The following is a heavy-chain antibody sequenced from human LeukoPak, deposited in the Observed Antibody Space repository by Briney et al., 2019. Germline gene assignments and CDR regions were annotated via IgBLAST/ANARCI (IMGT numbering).Heavy chain of an antibody. Sequence: GGSLRLSCAASGFTFSSYAMSWVRQAPGKGLEWVSAISGSGGSTYYADSVKGRFTISRDNSKNTLYLQMNSLRAEDTAVYYCAKDVYYDSSGYYYWEGLDYWGQGTLVTVSS. CDR3: AKDVYYDSSGYYYWEGLDY. CDR1: GFTFSSYA. CDR2: ISGSGGST. V-gene: IGHV3-23*01. J-gene: IGHJ4*02. D-gene: IGHD3-22*01.